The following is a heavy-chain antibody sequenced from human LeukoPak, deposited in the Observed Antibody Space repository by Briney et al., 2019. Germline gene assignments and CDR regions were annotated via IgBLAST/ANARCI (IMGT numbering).Heavy chain of an antibody. CDR1: GYTFTSYG. J-gene: IGHJ4*02. CDR2: ISAYNGNT. CDR3: AGLYSSGYDY. D-gene: IGHD3-22*01. V-gene: IGHV1-18*01. Sequence: ASVTVSFKASGYTFTSYGISWVRQAPGQGLVWMGWISAYNGNTNYAQKLQGRVTMTTDTSTSTAYMELRSLRSDDTAVYYCAGLYSSGYDYWGQGTLVTVSS.